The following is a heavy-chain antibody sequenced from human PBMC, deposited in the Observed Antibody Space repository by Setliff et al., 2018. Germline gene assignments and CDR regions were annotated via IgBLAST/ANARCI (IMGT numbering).Heavy chain of an antibody. Sequence: PGESLTISCKGSGYTFTQKWIGWVRQMPGKGLEWMGVIYPGDSDIRYSPSFQGQVTISADKSINTAYLQWSSLKASDTATYYCARRIAGYADGHYTATYSYYYMDVWGQGTTVTVSS. D-gene: IGHD4-17*01. CDR1: GYTFTQKW. J-gene: IGHJ6*03. V-gene: IGHV5-51*01. CDR3: ARRIAGYADGHYTATYSYYYMDV. CDR2: IYPGDSDI.